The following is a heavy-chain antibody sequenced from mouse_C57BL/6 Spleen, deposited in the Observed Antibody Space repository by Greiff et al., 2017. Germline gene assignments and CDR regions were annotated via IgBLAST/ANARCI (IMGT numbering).Heavy chain of an antibody. CDR3: AREGGLGGFYYAMDY. Sequence: QVQLQESGPELVKPGASVKISCKASGYAFSSSWMNWVKQRPGKGLEWIGRIYPGDGDTNYNGKFKGKATLTADKSSSTAYMQLSSLTSEDSAVYFCAREGGLGGFYYAMDYWGKGTSVTVSS. D-gene: IGHD4-1*01. CDR2: IYPGDGDT. CDR1: GYAFSSSW. V-gene: IGHV1-82*01. J-gene: IGHJ4*01.